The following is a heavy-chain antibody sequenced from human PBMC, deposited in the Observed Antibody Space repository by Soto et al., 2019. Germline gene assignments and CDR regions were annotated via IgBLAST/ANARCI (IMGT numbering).Heavy chain of an antibody. CDR2: INAGNGNA. CDR1: GFTFTSHA. D-gene: IGHD3-10*01. J-gene: IGHJ6*02. Sequence: GASVKVSCKASGFTFTSHAIQWVRQAPGQRLEWMGWINAGNGNAKYSQRFQGRVTIVRDTSARTAYMELSSLRSEDTAVYYCARSSFYGSGSWDYYVLDVRGQATTVTVSS. V-gene: IGHV1-3*01. CDR3: ARSSFYGSGSWDYYVLDV.